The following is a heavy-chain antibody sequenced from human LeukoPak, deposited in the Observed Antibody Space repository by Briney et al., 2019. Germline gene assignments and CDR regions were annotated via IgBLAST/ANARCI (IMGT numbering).Heavy chain of an antibody. CDR3: ARAAIFGVVIVLRDSYYYMDV. D-gene: IGHD3-3*01. J-gene: IGHJ6*03. Sequence: GASVKVSCKASGYTFTGYYMHWLRQAPGQGLEWMGWINPNSGGTNYAQKFQGRVTMTRDTSISTAYMELSRLRSDDTAVYYCARAAIFGVVIVLRDSYYYMDVWGKGTTVTVSS. CDR1: GYTFTGYY. V-gene: IGHV1-2*02. CDR2: INPNSGGT.